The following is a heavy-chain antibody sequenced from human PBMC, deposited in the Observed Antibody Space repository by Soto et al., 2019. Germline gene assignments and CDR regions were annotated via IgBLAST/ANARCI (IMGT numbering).Heavy chain of an antibody. CDR2: INTYNQNT. J-gene: IGHJ4*02. V-gene: IGHV1-18*04. CDR1: GYTFTNFG. CDR3: ARDNGPRRGYGIDY. D-gene: IGHD2-8*01. Sequence: ASVKFSFKASGYTFTNFGITWLRQAPGQGLEWMGWINTYNQNTIYAQKFQGRVTITADESTSTAYMELSSLRSEDTAVYYCARDNGPRRGYGIDYWGQGTLVTASS.